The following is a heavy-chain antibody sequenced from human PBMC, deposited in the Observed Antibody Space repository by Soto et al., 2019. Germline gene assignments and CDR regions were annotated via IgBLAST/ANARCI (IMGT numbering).Heavy chain of an antibody. CDR3: ARDRGRPHLRDTHYYVNRDLDYGRDV. CDR1: GFTFSSYW. J-gene: IGHJ6*02. CDR2: INPDGSEK. D-gene: IGHD3-10*02. Sequence: EVRLVESGGGLVQPGGSLTLSCAASGFTFSSYWMTWVRQAPGQGLEWVANINPDGSEKYYMHSMKRRFTSSRDNSKHSLLLQLKSLCGEDTGVYYFARDRGRPHLRDTHYYVNRDLDYGRDVWGQGTTVTVS. V-gene: IGHV3-7*01.